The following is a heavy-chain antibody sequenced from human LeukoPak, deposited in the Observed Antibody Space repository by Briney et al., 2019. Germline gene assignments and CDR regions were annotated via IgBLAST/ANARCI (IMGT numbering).Heavy chain of an antibody. Sequence: GGSLRLSCAASGFTFSDHYMDWVRQAPGKGLEWVGRIKNKANSYTTLYAASVKGRFTISRDDSKNSLYLQMNSLRAEDTAVYYCAKGPAPYCSGGTCYSPYWYFDLWGRGTLVTVSS. J-gene: IGHJ2*01. CDR3: AKGPAPYCSGGTCYSPYWYFDL. V-gene: IGHV3-72*01. CDR1: GFTFSDHY. CDR2: IKNKANSYTT. D-gene: IGHD2-15*01.